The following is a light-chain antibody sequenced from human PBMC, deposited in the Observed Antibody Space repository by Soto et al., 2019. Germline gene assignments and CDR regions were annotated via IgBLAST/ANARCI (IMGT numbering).Light chain of an antibody. V-gene: IGLV6-57*04. CDR1: SGTIASNY. CDR3: QSYDSTTNWV. J-gene: IGLJ3*02. Sequence: NFMLTQPHSVSESPGKTVTISCTRSSGTIASNYVQWYQQRPGSAPTTVMFQNHQRPSGVPDRFSGSIDTSSNSAALIISGLATEDEADYYCQSYDSTTNWVFGGGTKLTVL. CDR2: QNH.